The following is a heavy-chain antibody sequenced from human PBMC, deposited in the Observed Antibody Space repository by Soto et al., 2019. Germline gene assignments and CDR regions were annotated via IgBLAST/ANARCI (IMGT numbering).Heavy chain of an antibody. Sequence: ASVKVSCKASGYTFTSYYMHWVRQAPGQGLEWMGIINPSGGSTSYAQKFQGRVAMTRDTSTSTVYMELSSLRSEDTAVYYCARDPPLDHCSSTSCYPGYYMDVWGKGTTVTVSS. CDR2: INPSGGST. CDR3: ARDPPLDHCSSTSCYPGYYMDV. CDR1: GYTFTSYY. D-gene: IGHD2-2*01. J-gene: IGHJ6*03. V-gene: IGHV1-46*03.